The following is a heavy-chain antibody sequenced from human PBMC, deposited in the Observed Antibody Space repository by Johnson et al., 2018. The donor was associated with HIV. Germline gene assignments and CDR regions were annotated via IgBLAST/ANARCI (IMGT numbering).Heavy chain of an antibody. CDR1: GFTFSSYW. Sequence: VQLVESGGGVVQPGRSLRLSCAASGFTFSSYWMSWVRQAPGKGLEWVANINQDGSEKYYVDSVKGRFTISRDDSKNTLYLQMNSLKTEDTAVYYCTTDQVGRNYGGKYHIWGQGTKVTVSS. D-gene: IGHD1-7*01. V-gene: IGHV3-7*03. CDR2: INQDGSEK. CDR3: TTDQVGRNYGGKYHI. J-gene: IGHJ3*02.